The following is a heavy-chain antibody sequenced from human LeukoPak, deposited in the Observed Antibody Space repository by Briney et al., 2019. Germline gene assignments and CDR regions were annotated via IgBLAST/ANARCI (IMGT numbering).Heavy chain of an antibody. J-gene: IGHJ6*02. CDR3: ARDDRVVVPAAHDYYYGMDV. D-gene: IGHD2-2*01. Sequence: SVTVSCKASGYTFTGYYMHWVRQAPGQGLEWMGRIIPILGIANYAQKFQGRVTITADKSTSTAYMELSSLRSEDTAVYYCARDDRVVVPAAHDYYYGMDVWDQGTTVSVSS. CDR1: GYTFTGYY. CDR2: IIPILGIA. V-gene: IGHV1-69*04.